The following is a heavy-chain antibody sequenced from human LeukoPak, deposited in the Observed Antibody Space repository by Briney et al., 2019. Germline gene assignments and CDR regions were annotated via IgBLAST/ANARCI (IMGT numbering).Heavy chain of an antibody. V-gene: IGHV3-7*03. D-gene: IGHD3-10*01. CDR1: GFTFSSYW. CDR3: ARDGTMVRGVYYGMDV. J-gene: IGHJ6*04. CDR2: IKQDGSEK. Sequence: GGYLRLYCAASGFTFSSYWMSWVRQAPGKGLEWVANIKQDGSEKYYVDSVKGRFTISRDNAKNSLYLQMNSLRAEDTAVYYCARDGTMVRGVYYGMDVWGKGTTVTVSS.